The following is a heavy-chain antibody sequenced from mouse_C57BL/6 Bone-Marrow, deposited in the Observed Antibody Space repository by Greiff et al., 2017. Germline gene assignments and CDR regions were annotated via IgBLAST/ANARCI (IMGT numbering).Heavy chain of an antibody. CDR1: GFTFSDYY. Sequence: EVQGVESGGGLVQPGGSLKLSCAASGFTFSDYYMYWVRQTPEKRLEWVAYISNGGGSTYYPDTVKGRFTISRDNAKTTLYLQMSRLKSEDTAMYYCARHADGNDYGFAYWGQGTLVTVSA. V-gene: IGHV5-12*01. CDR3: ARHADGNDYGFAY. J-gene: IGHJ3*01. CDR2: ISNGGGST. D-gene: IGHD2-4*01.